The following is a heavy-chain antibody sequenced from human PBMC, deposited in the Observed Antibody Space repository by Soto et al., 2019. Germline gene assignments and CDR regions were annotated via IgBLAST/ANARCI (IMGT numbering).Heavy chain of an antibody. Sequence: QVQLQESGPGLVKPSQTLSLTCTVSGGSISSGGYYWSWIRQHPGKGLEWIGYIYYSGSTYYTPSLKRRVTISVDTSKNQFSLKLSSVTAADTAVYYCARTGARSSGWGGLIDYWGQGTLVTVSS. J-gene: IGHJ4*02. D-gene: IGHD6-19*01. V-gene: IGHV4-31*03. CDR3: ARTGARSSGWGGLIDY. CDR1: GGSISSGGYY. CDR2: IYYSGST.